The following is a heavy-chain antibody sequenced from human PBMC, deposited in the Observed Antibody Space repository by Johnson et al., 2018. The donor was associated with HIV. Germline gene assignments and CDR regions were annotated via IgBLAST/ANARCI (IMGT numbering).Heavy chain of an antibody. CDR3: TRDESGSSWAFDI. D-gene: IGHD6-13*01. V-gene: IGHV3-74*01. Sequence: VQLVESGGGLVQPGGSLRLSCAASGFTFSRYWMHWVRQAPGKGLVWVSHFNTDGSTTSYADSVKGRFTISRDNAKNTLFLQMHSLRAEDTAVYLCTRDESGSSWAFDIWGQGTMVTVSS. CDR1: GFTFSRYW. CDR2: FNTDGSTT. J-gene: IGHJ3*02.